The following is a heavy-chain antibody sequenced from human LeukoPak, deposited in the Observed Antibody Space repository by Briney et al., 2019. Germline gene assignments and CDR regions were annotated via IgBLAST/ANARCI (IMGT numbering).Heavy chain of an antibody. CDR1: GFTFSSYA. CDR2: ISGSGGST. D-gene: IGHD5-18*01. J-gene: IGHJ4*02. V-gene: IGHV3-23*01. Sequence: GGSLRLSCAASGFTFSSYAMSWVRQAPGKGLEWVSAISGSGGSTYYADSVKGRFTISRVNSKNTLYLQMNSLRAEDTAVYYCAKDQRGYSYGYSDYWGQGALVTVSS. CDR3: AKDQRGYSYGYSDY.